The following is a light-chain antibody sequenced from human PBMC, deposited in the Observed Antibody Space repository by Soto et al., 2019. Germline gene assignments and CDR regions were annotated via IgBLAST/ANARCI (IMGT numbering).Light chain of an antibody. V-gene: IGKV3-20*01. J-gene: IGKJ1*01. CDR1: QSVSSSY. CDR3: QQYGSSPRRT. CDR2: GAS. Sequence: EIVLTQSPGTLSLSPGERATLSCRASQSVSSSYLAWYQPKPGQAPRLLIYGASSRATGIPDRFSGSASGTDFTLTIIRLEPEDFAVYYCQQYGSSPRRTFGQGTKVEIK.